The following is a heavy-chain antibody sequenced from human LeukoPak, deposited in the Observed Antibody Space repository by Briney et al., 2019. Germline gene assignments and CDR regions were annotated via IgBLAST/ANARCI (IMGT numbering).Heavy chain of an antibody. V-gene: IGHV3-21*01. J-gene: IGHJ4*02. Sequence: GGSLRLSCVVSGFTFSSYSMNWVRQAPGKGLEWVSSISSSSSYIYYADSVKGRFTISRDNAKNSLYLQMNSLRAEDTAVYYCVRDLGGRSGHWGQGTLVAVSS. CDR3: VRDLGGRSGH. D-gene: IGHD1-26*01. CDR2: ISSSSSYI. CDR1: GFTFSSYS.